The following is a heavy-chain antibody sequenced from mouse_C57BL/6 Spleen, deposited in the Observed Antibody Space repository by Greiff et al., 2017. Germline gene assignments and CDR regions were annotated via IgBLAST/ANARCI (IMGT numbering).Heavy chain of an antibody. J-gene: IGHJ2*01. CDR1: GYTFTSYT. CDR2: INPSSGYT. Sequence: VQLQQSGAELARPGASVKMSCKASGYTFTSYTMHWVKQRPGQGREWIGYINPSSGYTKYNQKFKDKATLTADKSSSKAYMQLSSLTSEDSEVYYCGRRGDFDYWGQGTTLTVSS. CDR3: GRRGDFDY. V-gene: IGHV1-4*01.